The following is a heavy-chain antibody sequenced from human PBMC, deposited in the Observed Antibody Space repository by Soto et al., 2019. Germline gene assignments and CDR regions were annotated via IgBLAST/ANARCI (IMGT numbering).Heavy chain of an antibody. CDR1: GFTFRSFT. V-gene: IGHV3-21*01. Sequence: GGSLRLSCAASGFTFRSFTMNWVRQAPGKGLEWVSTISSNSAYIYYTDALRGRFTISRDNAKNSLHLQMNSLRAEDTAVYYCTIDESRDSSARGWFDPWGPGTLVTVSS. CDR2: ISSNSAYI. J-gene: IGHJ5*02. D-gene: IGHD6-13*01. CDR3: TIDESRDSSARGWFDP.